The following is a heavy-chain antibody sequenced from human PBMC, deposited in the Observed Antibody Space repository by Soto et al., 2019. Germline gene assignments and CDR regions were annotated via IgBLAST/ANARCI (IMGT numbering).Heavy chain of an antibody. Sequence: SETLSLTCAVSGYSISSGYYWGWIRQTPGKGLEWIASIYHSGSTYYNPSLKSRVTISVDTSRNQFSLKLTSVTAADTAVYYCARGAATVTPGWFDPWGQGIMVTVSS. CDR1: GYSISSGYY. CDR2: IYHSGST. CDR3: ARGAATVTPGWFDP. D-gene: IGHD4-17*01. J-gene: IGHJ5*02. V-gene: IGHV4-38-2*01.